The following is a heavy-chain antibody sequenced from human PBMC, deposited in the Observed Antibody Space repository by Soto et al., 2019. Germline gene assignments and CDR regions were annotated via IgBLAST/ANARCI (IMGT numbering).Heavy chain of an antibody. J-gene: IGHJ5*02. CDR2: IYYSGST. Sequence: PSDTLSLTCTVSGGSISSGDYYWSWIRQPPGKGLEWIGYIYYSGSTFYNPSLKSRLTISVDTSKNQFSLKLSSVTAADTAVYYCARLGAYYQSLDPWGPGTLVTVSS. V-gene: IGHV4-30-4*02. CDR1: GGSISSGDYY. CDR3: ARLGAYYQSLDP. D-gene: IGHD2-21*01.